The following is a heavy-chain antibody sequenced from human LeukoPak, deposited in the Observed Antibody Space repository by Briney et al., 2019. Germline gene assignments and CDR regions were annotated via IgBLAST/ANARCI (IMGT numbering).Heavy chain of an antibody. CDR3: ARALTLYCSSTSCYAVDWFDP. CDR2: ISPNSGGS. D-gene: IGHD2-2*01. V-gene: IGHV1-2*02. J-gene: IGHJ5*02. CDR1: GYTFTDYY. Sequence: GASVKVSCKASGYTFTDYYIHWVRQAPGQGLEWMGWISPNSGGSNFAQKLQGRVTMTTDTSTSTAYMELRSLRSDDTAVYYCARALTLYCSSTSCYAVDWFDPWGQGTLVTVSS.